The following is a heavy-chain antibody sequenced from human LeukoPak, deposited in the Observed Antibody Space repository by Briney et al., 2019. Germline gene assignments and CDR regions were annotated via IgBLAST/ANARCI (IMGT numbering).Heavy chain of an antibody. CDR2: IYHSGST. J-gene: IGHJ2*01. Sequence: SETLSLTCAVSGGSISSGGYSWSWIRQPPGKGLEWIGYIYHSGSTYYNPFLKSRVTISVDRSKNQFSLKLSSVTAADTAVYYCARDPYSSSSIGWYFDLWGRGTLVTVSS. CDR3: ARDPYSSSSIGWYFDL. D-gene: IGHD6-6*01. V-gene: IGHV4-30-2*01. CDR1: GGSISSGGYS.